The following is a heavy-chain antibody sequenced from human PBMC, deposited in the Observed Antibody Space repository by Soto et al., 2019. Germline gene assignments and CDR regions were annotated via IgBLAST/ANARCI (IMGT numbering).Heavy chain of an antibody. CDR2: IYWDDDK. V-gene: IGHV2-5*02. CDR3: ARKMARGEPFDY. CDR1: GLSLSTSEG. D-gene: IGHD3-10*01. Sequence: SGPTLVKPTQTLTLTCTLSGLSLSTSEGVGWFRQPPGEALDWLALIYWDDDKRYSPSLKSRLTITKDTSKNQVVLTMTNMDPVDTATYFCARKMARGEPFDYWGQGTLVTVSS. J-gene: IGHJ4*02.